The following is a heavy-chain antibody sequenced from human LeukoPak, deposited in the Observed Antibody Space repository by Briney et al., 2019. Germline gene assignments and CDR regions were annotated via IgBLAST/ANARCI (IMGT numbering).Heavy chain of an antibody. CDR2: IYSGGST. CDR1: GFTVSSNY. V-gene: IGHV3-66*01. J-gene: IGHJ5*02. D-gene: IGHD3-22*01. Sequence: PGGSLRLSCAASGFTVSSNYMSWVRQAPGKGLEWVSVIYSGGSTYYADSVKGRFTISRDNSKNTLYLQMNSLRAEDTAVYYCAKSPLYYYDSSGGWFDPWGQGTLVTVSS. CDR3: AKSPLYYYDSSGGWFDP.